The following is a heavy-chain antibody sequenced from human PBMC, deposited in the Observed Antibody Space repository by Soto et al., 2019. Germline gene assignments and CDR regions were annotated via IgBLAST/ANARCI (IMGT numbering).Heavy chain of an antibody. CDR1: GGTFSSYA. Sequence: SVKVSCKASGGTFSSYAISWVRQAPGQGLEWMGGIIPIFGTANYAQKFQRRVTITADESTSTAYMELSSLRSEDTAVYYCARASTTKWYDILTGYSPIDYWGQGTLVTVSS. CDR3: ARASTTKWYDILTGYSPIDY. D-gene: IGHD3-9*01. CDR2: IIPIFGTA. J-gene: IGHJ4*02. V-gene: IGHV1-69*13.